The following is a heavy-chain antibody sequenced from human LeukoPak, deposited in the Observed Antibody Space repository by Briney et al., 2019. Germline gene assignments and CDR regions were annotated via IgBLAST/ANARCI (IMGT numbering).Heavy chain of an antibody. J-gene: IGHJ5*02. D-gene: IGHD6-13*01. CDR1: GGTFSSYA. Sequence: AASVKVSCKASGGTFSSYAISWVRQAPGQGLEWMGRIIPILGIANYAQKFQGRVTITADKSTSTAYMELSSLRSEDTAAYYCATGGYSSSWDNWFDPWGQGTLVTVSS. V-gene: IGHV1-69*04. CDR3: ATGGYSSSWDNWFDP. CDR2: IIPILGIA.